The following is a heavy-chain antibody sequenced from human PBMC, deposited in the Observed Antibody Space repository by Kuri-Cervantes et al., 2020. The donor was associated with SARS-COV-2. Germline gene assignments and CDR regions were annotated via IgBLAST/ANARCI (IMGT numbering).Heavy chain of an antibody. CDR3: ARARVGVFDF. CDR1: GFTVSRDY. J-gene: IGHJ4*02. V-gene: IGHV3-53*05. CDR2: IYSAGNT. Sequence: GESLKISCATSGFTVSRDYMSWVRQAPGKGLEWVSLIYSAGNTYYAASVKGRFTISRDNSKNTLYLQINSLRTEDTAVFYCARARVGVFDFWGQGALVTVSS. D-gene: IGHD2-21*01.